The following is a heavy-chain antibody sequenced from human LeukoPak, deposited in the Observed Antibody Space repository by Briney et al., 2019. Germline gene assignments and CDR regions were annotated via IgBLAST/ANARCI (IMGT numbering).Heavy chain of an antibody. J-gene: IGHJ4*02. Sequence: GGSLRLSCAASGFTFDDYAIHWVRQGPGKGLEWVSGIRWNSDIIGYADSVKGRFTISRDNANNSLYLQMNSLRTEDTALYYCAKDRQPRENPYGAGSQDYWGQGTLVIVSS. V-gene: IGHV3-9*01. CDR2: IRWNSDII. D-gene: IGHD3-10*01. CDR3: AKDRQPRENPYGAGSQDY. CDR1: GFTFDDYA.